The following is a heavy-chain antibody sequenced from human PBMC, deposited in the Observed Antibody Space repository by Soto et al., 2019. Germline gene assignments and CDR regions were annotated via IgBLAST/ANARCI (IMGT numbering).Heavy chain of an antibody. CDR2: IWYDGSNK. J-gene: IGHJ6*02. CDR1: GFTFSSYG. V-gene: IGHV3-33*01. Sequence: SLRLSCAASGFTFSSYGMHWVRQAPGKGLEWVAVIWYDGSNKYYADSVKGRFTISRDNSKNTLYLQMNSLRAEDTAVYYCARDSVEMEYSGYGYYYYYGMDVWGQGTTVTVSS. D-gene: IGHD5-12*01. CDR3: ARDSVEMEYSGYGYYYYYGMDV.